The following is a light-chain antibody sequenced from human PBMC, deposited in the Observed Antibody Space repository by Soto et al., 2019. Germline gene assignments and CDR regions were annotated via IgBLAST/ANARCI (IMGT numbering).Light chain of an antibody. Sequence: QLVLTQSPSASASLGASVKLTCTLSSGHSNYAIAWHQQQPEKGPRYLMKLNSDGSHSKGDGIPDRFSGSSSGAERYLTTPGLRSEYEGAYSWGTWGTGIQVLGGGTMLT. CDR2: LNSDGSH. CDR3: GTWGTGIQV. CDR1: SGHSNYA. J-gene: IGLJ2*01. V-gene: IGLV4-69*01.